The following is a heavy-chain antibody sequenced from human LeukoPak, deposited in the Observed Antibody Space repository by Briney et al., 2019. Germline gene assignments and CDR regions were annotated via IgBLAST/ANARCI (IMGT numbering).Heavy chain of an antibody. CDR1: GGTFST. Sequence: GASVKVSCRASGGTFSTISWVRQAPGQGLEWMGRITPILGIANYAQNFQGRLTITADKSTSTAYMELRSLRSEDTAVYYCARGLGSESYYGSWGQGTLVTVSS. CDR2: ITPILGIA. D-gene: IGHD3-10*01. V-gene: IGHV1-69*04. CDR3: ARGLGSESYYGS. J-gene: IGHJ5*02.